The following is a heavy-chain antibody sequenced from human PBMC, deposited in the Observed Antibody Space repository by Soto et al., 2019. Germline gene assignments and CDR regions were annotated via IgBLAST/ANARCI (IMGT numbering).Heavy chain of an antibody. CDR1: RYTFTSYY. J-gene: IGHJ4*02. D-gene: IGHD6-19*01. CDR3: ARSVEWLASFDY. CDR2: MNPNSGNT. Sequence: GASVKVSCKASRYTFTSYYINWVRQATGQGLEWMGWMNPNSGNTGYAQKFQGRVTMTRNTSISTAYMEMSSLRSEDTAVYYCARSVEWLASFDYWGQGTLVTVSS. V-gene: IGHV1-8*01.